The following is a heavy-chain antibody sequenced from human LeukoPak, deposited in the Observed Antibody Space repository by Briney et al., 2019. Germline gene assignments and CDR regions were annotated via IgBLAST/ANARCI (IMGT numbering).Heavy chain of an antibody. D-gene: IGHD1-26*01. CDR1: GFTFSSYG. CDR3: AKAQVGATYAFDI. Sequence: PGRSLRLSCAASGFTFSSYGMHWVRQAPGKGLEWVAVISYDGSNKYYADSVKGRFTISRDNSKNTLYLQMNSLRAEDTAVYYCAKAQVGATYAFDIWGQGTMVTVSS. CDR2: ISYDGSNK. V-gene: IGHV3-30*18. J-gene: IGHJ3*02.